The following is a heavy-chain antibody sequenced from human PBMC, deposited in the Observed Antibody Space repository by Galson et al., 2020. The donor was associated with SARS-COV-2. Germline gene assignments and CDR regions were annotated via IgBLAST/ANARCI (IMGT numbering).Heavy chain of an antibody. J-gene: IGHJ5*02. Sequence: ETSETLSLTCTVSGGSISSSSYYWGWIRQPPGKGLEWIGSIYYSGSTYYNPSLKSRVTISVDTSKNQFSLKLSSVTAADTAVYYCARHFIHITIFGVVTDRRFDPWGQGTLVTVSS. CDR1: GGSISSSSYY. V-gene: IGHV4-39*01. CDR3: ARHFIHITIFGVVTDRRFDP. D-gene: IGHD3-3*01. CDR2: IYYSGST.